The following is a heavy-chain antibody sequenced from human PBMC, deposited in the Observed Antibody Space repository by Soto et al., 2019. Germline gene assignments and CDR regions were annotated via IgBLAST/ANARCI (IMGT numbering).Heavy chain of an antibody. Sequence: GGVLRLSCAASGFTFSSYTMHWVRQAPGKGLEWVTVISYDASNKHYADSVKGRFTISRDNSKNTLYLQMNSLRAEDTAVYYCARELAVPGPSGFDYWGQGTLVTVSS. CDR3: ARELAVPGPSGFDY. CDR2: ISYDASNK. D-gene: IGHD6-19*01. J-gene: IGHJ4*02. CDR1: GFTFSSYT. V-gene: IGHV3-30-3*01.